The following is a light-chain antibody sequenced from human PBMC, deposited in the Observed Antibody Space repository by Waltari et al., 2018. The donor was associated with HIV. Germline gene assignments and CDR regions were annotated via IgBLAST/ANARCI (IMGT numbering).Light chain of an antibody. J-gene: IGLJ2*01. CDR3: QAWDSSTDVV. CDR2: QDS. CDR1: KLGDKY. V-gene: IGLV3-1*01. Sequence: SYELTQSPSVSVSPGQTASIPCSGAKLGDKYACWYQQKPGHSPVLVIYQDSKRPSGIPERFSGSNSGNTATLTISGTQAMDEADYYCQAWDSSTDVVFGGGTKLTVL.